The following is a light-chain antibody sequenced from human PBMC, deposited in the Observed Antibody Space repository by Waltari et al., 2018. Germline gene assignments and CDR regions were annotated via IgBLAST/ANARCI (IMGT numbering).Light chain of an antibody. Sequence: QSALTQTATVSGSPGQSITIPCTGTSSDVGPYNLVSWYQQHPGKAPTLIIYDVNKRPSGVSNRFSGSKSGNTASLTISGLQAADEANYYCCSYAGSAITVFGGGTKVTVL. J-gene: IGLJ2*01. CDR2: DVN. CDR3: CSYAGSAITV. V-gene: IGLV2-23*02. CDR1: SSDVGPYNL.